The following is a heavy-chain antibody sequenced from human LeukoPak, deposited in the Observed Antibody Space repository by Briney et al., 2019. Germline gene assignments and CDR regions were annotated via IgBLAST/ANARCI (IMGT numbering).Heavy chain of an antibody. CDR3: AREYCSGGSCLTDY. J-gene: IGHJ4*02. D-gene: IGHD2-15*01. CDR1: GGSFSGYY. V-gene: IGHV4-34*01. CDR2: INHSGST. Sequence: PSETLSLTCAVYGGSFSGYYWSWIRQPPGKGLEWIGEINHSGSTNYNPSLKSRVTISVDTSKNQFSLKLSSVTAADTAVYYCAREYCSGGSCLTDYWGQGTLVTVSS.